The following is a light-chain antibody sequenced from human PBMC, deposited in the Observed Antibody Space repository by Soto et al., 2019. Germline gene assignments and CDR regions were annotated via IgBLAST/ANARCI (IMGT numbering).Light chain of an antibody. J-gene: IGKJ2*01. CDR1: QSLSSNY. V-gene: IGKV3-20*01. CDR2: GAS. CDR3: QQYVSSPYT. Sequence: NVLTQSPGTLSLSPGERATLSGRASQSLSSNYLAWYQQKPGQAPRLLVYGASSSATGIPDRFSGSGSGTDFTLTISRLEPEDFAVYYCQQYVSSPYTFVQGTKVDIK.